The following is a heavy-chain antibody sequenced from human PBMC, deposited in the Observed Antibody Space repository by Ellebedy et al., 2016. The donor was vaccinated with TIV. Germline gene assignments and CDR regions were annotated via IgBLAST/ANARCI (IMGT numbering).Heavy chain of an antibody. CDR3: ARDDYGDYVGVAFDI. Sequence: MPSETLSLTCTVSGGSISSSSYYWGWIRQPPGKGLEWIGSIYYSGSTNYNPSLKSRVTISVDTSKNQFSLKLSSVTAADTAVYYCARDDYGDYVGVAFDIWGQGTMVTVSS. CDR2: IYYSGST. J-gene: IGHJ3*02. D-gene: IGHD4-17*01. V-gene: IGHV4-39*07. CDR1: GGSISSSSYY.